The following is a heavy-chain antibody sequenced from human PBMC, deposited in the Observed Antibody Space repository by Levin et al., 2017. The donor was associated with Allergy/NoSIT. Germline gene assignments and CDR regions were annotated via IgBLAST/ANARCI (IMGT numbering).Heavy chain of an antibody. CDR3: ARRRGGFNHDY. D-gene: IGHD5-24*01. V-gene: IGHV3-11*01. CDR1: GFTFSDYY. Sequence: GESLKISCAASGFTFSDYYMSWIRQAPGKGLECVSYISSNGNSIYYADSVKGRFTISRDNAKDSLYLQMNSLRVEDTAVYYCARRRGGFNHDYWGQGTLVTVSS. J-gene: IGHJ4*02. CDR2: ISSNGNSI.